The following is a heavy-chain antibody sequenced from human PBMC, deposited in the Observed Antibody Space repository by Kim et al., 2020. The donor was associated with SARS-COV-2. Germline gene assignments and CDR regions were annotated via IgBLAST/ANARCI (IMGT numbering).Heavy chain of an antibody. CDR1: GVSISSNC. CDR2: ININGSGST. V-gene: IGHV4-4*08. D-gene: IGHD2-2*02. J-gene: IGHJ6*01. CDR3: DYTV. Sequence: SETLSLTCSVSGVSISSNCWSWVRKPPGKGLEWVGNININGSGSTNYYPSIRNRISIDTTKNKNYLNLRLMSATDTDESYCDYTVWG.